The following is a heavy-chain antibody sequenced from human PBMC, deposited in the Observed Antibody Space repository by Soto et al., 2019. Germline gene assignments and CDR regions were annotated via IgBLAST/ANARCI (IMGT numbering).Heavy chain of an antibody. J-gene: IGHJ6*02. V-gene: IGHV4-39*01. CDR1: GGSISSSSYY. CDR3: LGVWDRHYYYYYGMDV. D-gene: IGHD1-26*01. CDR2: IYYSGST. Sequence: PSETLSLTCTVSGGSISSSSYYWGWIRQPPGKGLEWIGSIYYSGSTYYNPSLKSRVTISVDTSKNQFSLKLSSVTAADTAVYYCLGVWDRHYYYYYGMDVWGQGTTVTVSS.